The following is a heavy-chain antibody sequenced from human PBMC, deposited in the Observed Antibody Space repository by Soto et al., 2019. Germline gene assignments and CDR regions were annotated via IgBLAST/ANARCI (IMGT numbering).Heavy chain of an antibody. J-gene: IGHJ3*02. V-gene: IGHV3-48*01. Sequence: GGSLRLSCAASGFTFSSYSMSWVRQAPGKGLEWVSYISSSSSTIYYADSVKGRFTISRDNAKNSLYLQMNSLRAEDTAVYYCARAKLRYFDWLELDAFDIWGQGTMVTVSS. CDR3: ARAKLRYFDWLELDAFDI. D-gene: IGHD3-9*01. CDR2: ISSSSSTI. CDR1: GFTFSSYS.